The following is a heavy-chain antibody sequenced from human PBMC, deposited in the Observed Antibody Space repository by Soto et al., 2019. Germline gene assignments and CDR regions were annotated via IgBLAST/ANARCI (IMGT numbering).Heavy chain of an antibody. CDR1: GGSISSSSYY. Sequence: SETLSLTCTVSGGSISSSSYYWGWIRQPPGKGLEWIGSIYYSGSTYYNPSLKSRVTISVDTSKNQFSLKLSSVTAADTAVYYCARLSFEGATTNWFDPWGQGTLVTSPQ. J-gene: IGHJ5*02. D-gene: IGHD1-26*01. V-gene: IGHV4-39*01. CDR3: ARLSFEGATTNWFDP. CDR2: IYYSGST.